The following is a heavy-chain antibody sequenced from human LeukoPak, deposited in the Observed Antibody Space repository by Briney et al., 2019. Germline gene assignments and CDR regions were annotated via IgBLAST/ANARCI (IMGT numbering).Heavy chain of an antibody. CDR3: ARDLDSSSWWNWFDP. CDR2: IKQDGSER. Sequence: GGSLRLSCAASGFTFSAYWMSWVRQAPGKGLEWVANIKQDGSERKYVDSVKGRFTISRDNAENSLYLQMNSLRVEDTAVYYCARDLDSSSWWNWFDPWGQGTLVTVSS. D-gene: IGHD6-13*01. V-gene: IGHV3-7*01. J-gene: IGHJ5*02. CDR1: GFTFSAYW.